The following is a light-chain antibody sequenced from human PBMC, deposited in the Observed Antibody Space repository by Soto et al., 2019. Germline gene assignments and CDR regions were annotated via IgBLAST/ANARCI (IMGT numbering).Light chain of an antibody. CDR2: EVT. CDR3: CSYTSSSSVV. V-gene: IGLV2-14*03. J-gene: IGLJ2*01. Sequence: QSALTQTASVSGSPGQSITISCTGTSSDVGGYNFVSWYQQHPGKAPKLIIHEVTNRPSGVSTRFSGSKSGNTASLTISGLQAEDEAVYYCCSYTSSSSVVFGGGTKLTVL. CDR1: SSDVGGYNF.